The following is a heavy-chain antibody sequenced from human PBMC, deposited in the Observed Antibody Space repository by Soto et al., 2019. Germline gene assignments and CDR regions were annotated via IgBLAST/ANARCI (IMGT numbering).Heavy chain of an antibody. J-gene: IGHJ5*02. CDR1: GFSLSTSGLG. CDR2: IYWNDDK. V-gene: IGHV2-5*01. Sequence: GSGPTLVNPTQTLTLTCTFSGFSLSTSGLGVGGIRQPPGKALEWLALIYWNDDKRYSPSLKSRLTITKDTSKNQVVLTMTNMDPVDTATYYCAHRRLRFLELGNWFDPWGQGTLVTVSS. D-gene: IGHD3-3*01. CDR3: AHRRLRFLELGNWFDP.